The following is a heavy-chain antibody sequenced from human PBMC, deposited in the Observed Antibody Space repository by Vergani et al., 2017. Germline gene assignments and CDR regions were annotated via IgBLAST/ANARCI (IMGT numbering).Heavy chain of an antibody. V-gene: IGHV3-33*01. D-gene: IGHD6-13*01. Sequence: VQLLESGGGVVQPGRSLRLSCAASGFTFSSYGMHWVRQAPGKGLEWVAVIWYDGSNKYYADSVKGRFTISRDNSKNTLYLQMNSLRAEDTAVYYCARDHWAAAGKPLDYWGQGTLVTVSS. J-gene: IGHJ4*02. CDR2: IWYDGSNK. CDR3: ARDHWAAAGKPLDY. CDR1: GFTFSSYG.